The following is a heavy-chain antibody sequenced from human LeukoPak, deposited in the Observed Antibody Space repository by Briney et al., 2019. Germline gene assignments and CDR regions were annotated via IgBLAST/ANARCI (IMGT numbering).Heavy chain of an antibody. CDR2: IRYDGSNK. CDR1: GFTFSNYG. Sequence: GGSLRLSCAASGFTFSNYGIHWVRQAPGKGLEWVAFIRYDGSNKYYADSVKGRFTISRDNSKNTLYLQMNSLRAEDTAVYYCASIFSSRGYSYGLDYWGQGTLVTVSS. D-gene: IGHD5-18*01. V-gene: IGHV3-30*02. J-gene: IGHJ4*02. CDR3: ASIFSSRGYSYGLDY.